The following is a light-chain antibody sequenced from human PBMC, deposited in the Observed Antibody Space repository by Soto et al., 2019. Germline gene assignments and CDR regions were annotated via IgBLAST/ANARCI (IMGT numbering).Light chain of an antibody. J-gene: IGLJ1*01. CDR2: EVS. V-gene: IGLV2-14*01. Sequence: QSALTQPASVSGSPGQSITISCTGTSSDVGGYNYVSWYQQHPGNAPKLTIYEVSNRPSWVSNRFSGSKSGNTASLTISGLQAEDEADYYCSSYTSSSIDYVFGTGTKLTVL. CDR1: SSDVGGYNY. CDR3: SSYTSSSIDYV.